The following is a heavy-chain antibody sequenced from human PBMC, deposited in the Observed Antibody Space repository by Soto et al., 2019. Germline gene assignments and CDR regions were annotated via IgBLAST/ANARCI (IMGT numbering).Heavy chain of an antibody. J-gene: IGHJ6*02. CDR3: ARDGGYSYGPRYYYYGMDV. CDR2: IWYDGSNK. Sequence: QVQLVESGGGVVQPGRSLRLSCAASGFTFSSYGMHWVRQAPGKGLEWVAVIWYDGSNKYYADSVKGRFTISRDNSKNTLYLQRNSLRAEDTAVYYCARDGGYSYGPRYYYYGMDVWGQGTTVTVSS. V-gene: IGHV3-33*01. CDR1: GFTFSSYG. D-gene: IGHD5-18*01.